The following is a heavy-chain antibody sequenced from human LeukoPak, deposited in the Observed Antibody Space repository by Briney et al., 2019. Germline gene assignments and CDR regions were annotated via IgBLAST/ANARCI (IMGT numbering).Heavy chain of an antibody. CDR1: GFTFSNAW. Sequence: GGSLRLSCAASGFTFSNAWMSWVRQAPGKGLEWVGRIKSKTDGGTTDYAAPVKGRFTISRDDSKTTLYLQMSSLKTEDTAVYYCTTDIVATGFDYWGQGTLVTVSS. D-gene: IGHD5-12*01. J-gene: IGHJ4*02. V-gene: IGHV3-15*01. CDR3: TTDIVATGFDY. CDR2: IKSKTDGGTT.